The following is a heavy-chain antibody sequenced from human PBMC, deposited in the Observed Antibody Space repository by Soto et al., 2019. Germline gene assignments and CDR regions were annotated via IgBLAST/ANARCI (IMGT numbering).Heavy chain of an antibody. CDR3: ATWSLTVTTSSWFDP. CDR1: GGSISSGDYY. J-gene: IGHJ5*02. CDR2: IYYSGST. V-gene: IGHV4-30-4*01. D-gene: IGHD4-17*01. Sequence: QVQLQESGPGLVKPSQTLSLTCTVSGGSISSGDYYWSWIRQPPGKGLEWIGYIYYSGSTYYNPSLKSRVTISVDTSKNQFSLKLSSVTAADTAVYYRATWSLTVTTSSWFDPWGQGTLVTVSS.